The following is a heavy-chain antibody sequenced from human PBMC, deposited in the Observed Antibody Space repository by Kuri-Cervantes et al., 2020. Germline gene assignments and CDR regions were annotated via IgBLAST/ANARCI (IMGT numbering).Heavy chain of an antibody. CDR3: ARGWYQLLFRSRGWFDP. V-gene: IGHV4-34*01. CDR1: GESFSGYC. D-gene: IGHD2-2*01. CDR2: VNHSGST. J-gene: IGHJ5*02. Sequence: SETLSLTCAVYGESFSGYCWNWIRQPPGKGLEWIGEVNHSGSTNYNPSLKSRVTISVDTSKNQFSLKLSSVTAADTAVYYCARGWYQLLFRSRGWFDPWGQGTLVTVSS.